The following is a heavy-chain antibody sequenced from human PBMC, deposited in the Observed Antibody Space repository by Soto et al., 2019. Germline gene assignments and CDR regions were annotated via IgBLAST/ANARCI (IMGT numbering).Heavy chain of an antibody. CDR3: AKDTLNYGDYAGGYYYYYGMDV. D-gene: IGHD4-17*01. V-gene: IGHV3-30*18. CDR2: ISYDGSNK. J-gene: IGHJ6*02. CDR1: GFTFSSYG. Sequence: GGSLRLSCAASGFTFSSYGMHWVRQAPGKGLEWVAVISYDGSNKYYADSVKGRFTISRDNSKNTLYLQMNSLRAEDTAVYYCAKDTLNYGDYAGGYYYYYGMDVWGQGTTVTVSS.